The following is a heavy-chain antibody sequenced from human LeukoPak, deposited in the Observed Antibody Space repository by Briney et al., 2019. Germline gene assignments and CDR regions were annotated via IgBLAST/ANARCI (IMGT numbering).Heavy chain of an antibody. CDR1: GFTFSSYE. CDR2: ISSSGSTI. J-gene: IGHJ6*04. Sequence: GGSLILSCSASGFTFSSYEMNWVRQAPGKGLEWVSYISSSGSTIYYADSVKGRFTISRDNAKNSLYLQMNSLRAEDTAVYYCAELGITMIGGVWGKGTTLTISS. CDR3: AELGITMIGGV. V-gene: IGHV3-48*03. D-gene: IGHD3-10*02.